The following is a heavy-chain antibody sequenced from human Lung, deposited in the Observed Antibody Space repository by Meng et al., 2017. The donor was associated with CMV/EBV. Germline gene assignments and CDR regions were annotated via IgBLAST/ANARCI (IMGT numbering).Heavy chain of an antibody. V-gene: IGHV6-1*01. CDR2: TYYRSKWYH. CDR3: ARGINGGCGD. J-gene: IGHJ4*02. CDR1: GDIVSSNSAA. Sequence: QVHLQRSGPGLVKPSQTLSLPCAISGDIVSSNSAAWHLIRQSPSRGLEWLGRTYYRSKWYHEYAVSVKSRITISPDTPKNQFSLQLNSMTPEDTAVYYCARGINGGCGDWGQGTLVTVSS. D-gene: IGHD4-23*01.